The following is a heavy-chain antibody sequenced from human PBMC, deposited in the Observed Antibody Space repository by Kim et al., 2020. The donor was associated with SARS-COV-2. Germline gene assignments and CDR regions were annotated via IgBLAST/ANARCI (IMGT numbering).Heavy chain of an antibody. CDR2: ISWDGTRT. D-gene: IGHD1-26*01. Sequence: GGSLRLSCVASGFTFSTSPMGWVRQAPGKGLEWVSRISWDGTRTYYADSVKGRVTMSSDKSKNMLYLHMNSLRVEDTAFYYCAKGVINSGFDYWGQGTQVTVSS. J-gene: IGHJ4*02. CDR1: GFTFSTSP. CDR3: AKGVINSGFDY. V-gene: IGHV3-23*01.